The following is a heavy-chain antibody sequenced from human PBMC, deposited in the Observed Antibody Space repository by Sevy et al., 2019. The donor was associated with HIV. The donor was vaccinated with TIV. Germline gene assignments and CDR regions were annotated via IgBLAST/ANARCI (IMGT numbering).Heavy chain of an antibody. D-gene: IGHD3-22*01. CDR3: TTGSRNYYDSSGYAFDI. CDR2: IKRKTDGGTT. V-gene: IGHV3-15*01. CDR1: GFTFSNAW. Sequence: GESLKISCAASGFTFSNAWMSWVRQAPGKGLEWVGRIKRKTDGGTTDYAAPVKGRFTISRDDSKNTLYLQMNSLKTEDTAVYYCTTGSRNYYDSSGYAFDIWGQGTMVTVSS. J-gene: IGHJ3*02.